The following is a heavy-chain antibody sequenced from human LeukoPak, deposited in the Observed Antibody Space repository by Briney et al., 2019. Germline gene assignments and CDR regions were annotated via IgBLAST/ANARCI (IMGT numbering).Heavy chain of an antibody. J-gene: IGHJ4*02. CDR2: IYYSGST. Sequence: SETQSLTCTVSGGSISSYYWSWIRQPPGKGLEWIGYIYYSGSTNYNPSLKSRVTISVDTSKNQFSLKLSPVTAADTAVYYCARDSRDGYVDYWGQGTLVTVSS. CDR3: ARDSRDGYVDY. CDR1: GGSISSYY. V-gene: IGHV4-59*01. D-gene: IGHD5-24*01.